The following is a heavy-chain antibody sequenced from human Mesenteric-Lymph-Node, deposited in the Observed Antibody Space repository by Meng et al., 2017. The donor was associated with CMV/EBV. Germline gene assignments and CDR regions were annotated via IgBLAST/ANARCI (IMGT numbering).Heavy chain of an antibody. CDR2: INHSGST. CDR1: GGSFSGSF. CDR3: ARGSSYDILTGYFDY. V-gene: IGHV4-34*02. Sequence: GELPQWGSRPLKPLESLAVPCAGYGGSFSGSFWNWIRQSPEKGLEWIGEINHSGSTTYNPSFTSRIIISVDTSTNQISLNMSSVTAADTAVYYCARGSSYDILTGYFDYWGQGALVTVSS. D-gene: IGHD3-9*01. J-gene: IGHJ4*02.